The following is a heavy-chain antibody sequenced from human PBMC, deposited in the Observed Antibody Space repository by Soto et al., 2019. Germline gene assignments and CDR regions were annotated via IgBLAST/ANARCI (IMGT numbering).Heavy chain of an antibody. Sequence: QVQLQQWGAGLLKPSETLSLTCAVYGGSFSGYYWSWIRQPPGKGLEWIGEINHSGSTNYNPSLKSRVTLSVDTSKNQFSLKLSSVTAADTAVYYCAREGGDIVVVVAAQNYFDYWGQGTLVTVSS. V-gene: IGHV4-34*01. CDR2: INHSGST. J-gene: IGHJ4*02. CDR3: AREGGDIVVVVAAQNYFDY. CDR1: GGSFSGYY. D-gene: IGHD2-15*01.